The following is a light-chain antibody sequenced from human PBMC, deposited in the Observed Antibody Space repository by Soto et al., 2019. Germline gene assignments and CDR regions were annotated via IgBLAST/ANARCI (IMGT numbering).Light chain of an antibody. CDR3: QSFDSRLSAWV. J-gene: IGLJ3*02. CDR2: GNN. V-gene: IGLV1-40*01. Sequence: QSVLTQPPSMSGAPGQRVTISCTGTSSSIGAVYDVHWYQQVPGTAPKLLIYGNNKRPAGVPDRFSGSKSGTSASLAITGLRAEDEADYYCQSFDSRLSAWVFGGGTKVTVL. CDR1: SSSIGAVYD.